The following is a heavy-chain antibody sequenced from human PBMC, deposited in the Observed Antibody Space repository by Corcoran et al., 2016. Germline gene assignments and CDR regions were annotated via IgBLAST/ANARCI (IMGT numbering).Heavy chain of an antibody. CDR1: GYTFTSYG. V-gene: IGHV1-18*01. CDR2: ISAYNGNT. D-gene: IGHD6-6*01. CDR3: AGGLAALSVVGGMDV. J-gene: IGHJ6*02. Sequence: QVQLVQSGAEVKKPGASVKVSCKASGYTFTSYGISWVRQAPGQGLEWMGWISAYNGNTNSAQKLQGRVTMTTDTSTSTAYMELRSLRSDDPAVYYGAGGLAALSVVGGMDVWGQGTTVTGSS.